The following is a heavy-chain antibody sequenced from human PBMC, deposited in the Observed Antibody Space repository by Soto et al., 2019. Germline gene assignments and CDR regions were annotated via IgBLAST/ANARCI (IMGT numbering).Heavy chain of an antibody. CDR3: ARDRLANWFDP. V-gene: IGHV4-59*01. Sequence: SETLSLTCTVSGGSISSYYWNWIRQPPGKGLEWIGYIYYSGSTKYNPSLKSRVTISVDTSKNQFSLKLSSVTAADTAAYYCARDRLANWFDPWGQGTLVTVSS. J-gene: IGHJ5*02. D-gene: IGHD3-9*01. CDR2: IYYSGST. CDR1: GGSISSYY.